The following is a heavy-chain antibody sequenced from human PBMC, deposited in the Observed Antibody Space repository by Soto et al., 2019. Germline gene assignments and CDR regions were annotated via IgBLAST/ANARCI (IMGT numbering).Heavy chain of an antibody. CDR3: ASAAGTSAYAFDI. D-gene: IGHD6-13*01. J-gene: IGHJ3*02. CDR2: IIPIFGTA. CDR1: GGTFSSYA. Sequence: GASVKVSCKASGGTFSSYAISWVRQAPGQGLEWMGGIIPIFGTANYAPKFQGRVTITADESTSTAYMELSSLRSEDTAVYYCASAAGTSAYAFDIWGQGTMVTVSS. V-gene: IGHV1-69*13.